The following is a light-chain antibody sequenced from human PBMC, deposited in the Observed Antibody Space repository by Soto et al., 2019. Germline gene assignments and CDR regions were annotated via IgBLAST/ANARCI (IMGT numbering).Light chain of an antibody. CDR2: SNN. J-gene: IGLJ3*02. CDR3: AAWDDSLNGWV. CDR1: SSNIGSNT. Sequence: QLVLTQPPSASGTPGQRVTIFCSGSSSNIGSNTVNWYQQLPGTAPKLLIYSNNQRPSGVPDRFSGSKSGTSASLAISGLQSEDEADYYCAAWDDSLNGWVFGGGTKLTVL. V-gene: IGLV1-44*01.